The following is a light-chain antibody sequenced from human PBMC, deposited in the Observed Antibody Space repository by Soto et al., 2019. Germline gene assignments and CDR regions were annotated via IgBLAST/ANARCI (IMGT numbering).Light chain of an antibody. CDR1: GSNIGSNI. V-gene: IGLV1-44*01. CDR3: AAWDDSLNVVV. CDR2: SSH. J-gene: IGLJ3*02. Sequence: QSVLTQPPSASGTPGQKVTISCSGSGSNIGSNIVNWYQQLPGTAPKLVIHSSHQRPSGVPDRFSGSQSGTSASLAISRLQSEDEADYYCAAWDDSLNVVVFGGGTKLTVL.